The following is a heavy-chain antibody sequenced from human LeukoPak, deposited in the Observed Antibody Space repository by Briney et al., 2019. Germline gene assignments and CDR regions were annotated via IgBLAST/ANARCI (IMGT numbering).Heavy chain of an antibody. Sequence: GASVKVSCKASGGTFSSYAISWVRQAPGQGLEWMGGIIPIFGTANYAQKFQGRDTITTDESTSTAYMELSSLRSEDTAVYYCARLSEKGVATIPYWGQGTLVTVSS. CDR3: ARLSEKGVATIPY. CDR2: IIPIFGTA. J-gene: IGHJ4*02. V-gene: IGHV1-69*05. D-gene: IGHD5-12*01. CDR1: GGTFSSYA.